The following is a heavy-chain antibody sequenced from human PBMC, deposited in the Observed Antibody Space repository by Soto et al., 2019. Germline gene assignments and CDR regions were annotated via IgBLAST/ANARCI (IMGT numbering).Heavy chain of an antibody. Sequence: EVQLVESGGGLVKPGGSLRLSCAASGFTFSNAWMNWVRQAPGKGLEWVGRIKSTTDGETTDYAAPVKGRFTISRDDSKNTLYLQMNSLQTEDTALYYCGASPCGGTTCYWISYWGQGTLVIVSS. D-gene: IGHD2-15*01. CDR2: IKSTTDGETT. J-gene: IGHJ4*02. CDR3: GASPCGGTTCYWISY. V-gene: IGHV3-15*07. CDR1: GFTFSNAW.